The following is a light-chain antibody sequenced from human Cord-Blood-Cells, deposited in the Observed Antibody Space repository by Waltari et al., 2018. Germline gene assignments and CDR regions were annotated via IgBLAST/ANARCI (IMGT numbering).Light chain of an antibody. CDR3: SSYTSTSTLV. CDR2: DFS. CDR1: SSDVGGYNY. J-gene: IGLJ3*02. Sequence: QSALTQPASVSGPPGRSTTISRTGPSSDVGGYNYVSWYQQHPGKAPKLMLYDFSNRPSGVSNRFSGSKSGNTASLTISGLQAKDEAYYYCSSYTSTSTLVFGGGTKLTVL. V-gene: IGLV2-14*01.